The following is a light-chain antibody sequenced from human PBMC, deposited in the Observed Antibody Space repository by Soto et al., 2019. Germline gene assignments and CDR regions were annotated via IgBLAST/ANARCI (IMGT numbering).Light chain of an antibody. CDR1: ESISGW. Sequence: DIQMTPSPSTLSVSIGDRVTITCRASESISGWLAWYQQKPGKAPKLLIYDASNLESGVPSRFSGSGSGTDFTLTISSLQPDDFATYYCQHYNSYSEAFGQGTKVDIK. J-gene: IGKJ1*01. CDR3: QHYNSYSEA. CDR2: DAS. V-gene: IGKV1-5*01.